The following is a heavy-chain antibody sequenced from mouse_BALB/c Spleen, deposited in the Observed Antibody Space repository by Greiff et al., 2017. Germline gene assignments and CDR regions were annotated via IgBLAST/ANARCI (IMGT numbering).Heavy chain of an antibody. V-gene: IGHV1-54*01. CDR1: GYAFTNYL. CDR3: ARGEDGNYEDY. D-gene: IGHD2-1*01. Sequence: QVQLQQSGAELVRPGTSVKVSCKASGYAFTNYLIEWVKQRPGQGLEWIGVINPGSGGTNYNEKFKGKATLTADKSSSTAYMQLSSLTSDDSAVYFCARGEDGNYEDYWGQGTTLTVSS. J-gene: IGHJ2*01. CDR2: INPGSGGT.